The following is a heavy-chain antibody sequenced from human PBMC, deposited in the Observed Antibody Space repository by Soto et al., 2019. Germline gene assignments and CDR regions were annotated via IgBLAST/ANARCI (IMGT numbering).Heavy chain of an antibody. CDR1: GFSFSDYY. Sequence: QVQLVESGGGLVKPGGSLRLSCAASGFSFSDYYMSWIRQAPGTGLEWVSLISTSGSSTDYADSVKGRFTISRDNGKNLVLLQINSLRAEDTAVYYSANLAKNYYDYMDVWVKGTTVTVSS. V-gene: IGHV3-11*01. CDR2: ISTSGSST. CDR3: ANLAKNYYDYMDV. D-gene: IGHD1-26*01. J-gene: IGHJ6*03.